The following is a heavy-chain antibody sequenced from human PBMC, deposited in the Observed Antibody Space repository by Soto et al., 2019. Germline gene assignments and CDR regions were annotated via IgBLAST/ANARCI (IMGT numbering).Heavy chain of an antibody. CDR3: AGERVTMVRGVILEPYYYYGMDV. D-gene: IGHD3-10*01. V-gene: IGHV4-31*03. J-gene: IGHJ6*02. Sequence: QVQLQESGPGLVKPSQTLSLTCTVSGGSISSGGYYWSWIRQHPGKGLEWIGYIYYSGSTYYNPSLKSRVTISVDTSKNQVSLKLSSVTAADTAVYYCAGERVTMVRGVILEPYYYYGMDVWGQGTTVTVSS. CDR1: GGSISSGGYY. CDR2: IYYSGST.